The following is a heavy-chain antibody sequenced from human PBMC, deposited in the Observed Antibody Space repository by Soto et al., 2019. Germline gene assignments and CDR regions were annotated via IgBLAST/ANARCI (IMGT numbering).Heavy chain of an antibody. Sequence: QVQLVQSGAEVKKPGASVKVSCKASGYTFTSYYMHWVRLAPGQGLEWMVIINPSGGSTSYAQKFQGRVTMTRDTSTSTVYMELSSLRSEDTAVYYCAREWDIVLVPAASQYYYYGMDVWGQGTTVTVSS. CDR2: INPSGGST. CDR3: AREWDIVLVPAASQYYYYGMDV. J-gene: IGHJ6*02. V-gene: IGHV1-46*01. D-gene: IGHD2-2*01. CDR1: GYTFTSYY.